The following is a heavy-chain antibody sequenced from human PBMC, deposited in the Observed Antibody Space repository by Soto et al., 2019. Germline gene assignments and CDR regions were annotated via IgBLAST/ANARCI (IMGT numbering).Heavy chain of an antibody. J-gene: IGHJ6*02. CDR2: ISYDGTNK. CDR1: GFTFSTYG. D-gene: IGHD5-12*01. V-gene: IGHV3-30*18. Sequence: QVQLVESGGGEVQPGRSLTISCAASGFTFSTYGMHWVRQTPGKGLEWVAVISYDGTNKFYSDSVKGRFTISRDNFKNTLTLQMNSLRADDTAVYSCAKDLQSYGDYDDDGYGMDVWGLGTRVTVSS. CDR3: AKDLQSYGDYDDDGYGMDV.